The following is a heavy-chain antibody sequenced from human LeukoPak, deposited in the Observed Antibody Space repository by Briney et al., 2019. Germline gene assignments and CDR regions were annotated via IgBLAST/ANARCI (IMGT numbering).Heavy chain of an antibody. CDR3: ARLTLTGSLN. CDR2: INHSGST. J-gene: IGHJ4*02. V-gene: IGHV4-34*01. D-gene: IGHD7-27*01. Sequence: PSETLSLTCAVYGGSFSGYYWSWIRQPPGKGLEWIGEINHSGSTNYNPSLKSRVTISVDTSKNQFSLKLSSVTAADTAVYYCARLTLTGSLNWGQGTLVTVSS. CDR1: GGSFSGYY.